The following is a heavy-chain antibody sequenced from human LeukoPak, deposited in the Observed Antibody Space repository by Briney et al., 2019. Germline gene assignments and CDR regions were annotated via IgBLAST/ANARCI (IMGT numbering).Heavy chain of an antibody. CDR1: GFTFSTYS. J-gene: IGHJ2*01. Sequence: GVSLRLSCAASGFTFSTYSMNGVRQAPGKGLEGVSYISRTSYTVFYADSVKGRFTTSRDNAKDSVYLQMNSLRDEDTAVYYCARDLTSVTTFGGGTYWYFDLWGRGTLVTVPS. V-gene: IGHV3-48*02. D-gene: IGHD4-17*01. CDR2: ISRTSYTV. CDR3: ARDLTSVTTFGGGTYWYFDL.